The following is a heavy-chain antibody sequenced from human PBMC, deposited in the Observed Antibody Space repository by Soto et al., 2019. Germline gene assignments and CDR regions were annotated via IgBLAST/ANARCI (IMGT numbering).Heavy chain of an antibody. CDR3: TRLNPRYSGSYPSHFDY. J-gene: IGHJ4*02. CDR2: IYYSAIT. V-gene: IGHV4-61*01. D-gene: IGHD1-26*01. CDR1: GGSVSSGSHF. Sequence: PSETLSLTCTVSGGSVSSGSHFLSWIRQPPGKGLEWIGYIYYSAITNYNPSLKSRVTISVCTSKNQFSLKLSSLTAAATAVYYRTRLNPRYSGSYPSHFDYGGQGSLVTVSS.